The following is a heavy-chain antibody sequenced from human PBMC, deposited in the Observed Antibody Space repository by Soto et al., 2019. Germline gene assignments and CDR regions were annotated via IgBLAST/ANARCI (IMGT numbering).Heavy chain of an antibody. D-gene: IGHD5-18*01. V-gene: IGHV1-18*04. J-gene: IGHJ6*02. CDR2: IGAYNGNT. CDR1: GYTFTSYG. CDR3: ARGNEYSYGYFYYGMDV. Sequence: XPLKGSCKASGYTFTSYGISWVRQAPGQRLEWMGWIGAYNGNTNYAQKLQGRVTMTTDTSTSTAYMELRSLRSDDTAVYYCARGNEYSYGYFYYGMDVSGQGTTVTVSS.